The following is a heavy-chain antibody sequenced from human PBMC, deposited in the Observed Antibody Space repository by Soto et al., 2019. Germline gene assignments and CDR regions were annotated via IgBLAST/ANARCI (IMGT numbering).Heavy chain of an antibody. CDR2: MSPNGNNQ. J-gene: IGHJ4*02. D-gene: IGHD3-22*01. CDR3: ATGANFYYDTSRY. CDR1: GFTFSIYA. V-gene: IGHV3-30-3*01. Sequence: VGSLRLSCAAPGFTFSIYALHWVRQAPGKGLEWVAVMSPNGNNQYYADSVKGRFTISRDTSKSTPYLKMTSLRPDDTAVYYCATGANFYYDTSRYWGQGTLVTVSS.